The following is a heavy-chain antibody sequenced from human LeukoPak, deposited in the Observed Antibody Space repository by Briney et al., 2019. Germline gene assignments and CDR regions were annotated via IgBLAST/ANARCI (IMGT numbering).Heavy chain of an antibody. CDR2: INPNNGDT. V-gene: IGHV1-2*02. Sequence: ASVSVSCKASGYTFTGHYMHWVRLAPGQGLQWMGWINPNNGDTIYAQKFKGRVTMTRDTSISTAYMELSSLTSDDTAVYFCARGRYSSGRHVFDIWGQGTMVTVSS. CDR1: GYTFTGHY. D-gene: IGHD6-19*01. J-gene: IGHJ3*02. CDR3: ARGRYSSGRHVFDI.